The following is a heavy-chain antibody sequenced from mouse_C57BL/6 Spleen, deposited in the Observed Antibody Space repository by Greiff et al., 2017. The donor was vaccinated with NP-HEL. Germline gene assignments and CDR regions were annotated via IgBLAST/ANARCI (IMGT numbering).Heavy chain of an antibody. CDR1: GFTFSDYG. CDR3: ARGFYDGYYPYYFDY. CDR2: ISSGSSTI. D-gene: IGHD2-3*01. V-gene: IGHV5-17*01. J-gene: IGHJ2*01. Sequence: EVKLVESGGGLVKPGGSLKLSCAASGFTFSDYGMHWVRQAPEKGLEWVAYISSGSSTIYYADTVKGRFTISRDNAKNTLFLQMTSLMSEDTAMYYCARGFYDGYYPYYFDYWGQGTTLTVSS.